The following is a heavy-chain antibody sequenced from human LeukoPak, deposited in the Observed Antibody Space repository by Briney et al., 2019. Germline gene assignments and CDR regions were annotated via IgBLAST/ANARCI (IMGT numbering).Heavy chain of an antibody. J-gene: IGHJ4*02. CDR3: ARANPPGAFDY. Sequence: SETLSLTCTVSGGSISTYYWSWIRQPAGKGLEWIGRIYNTGTTNRNPSLKSRVTMSVDTSKNQFSLKLSSVTAADTAVYYCARANPPGAFDYWGQGTLVTVS. V-gene: IGHV4-4*07. CDR1: GGSISTYY. D-gene: IGHD2/OR15-2a*01. CDR2: IYNTGTT.